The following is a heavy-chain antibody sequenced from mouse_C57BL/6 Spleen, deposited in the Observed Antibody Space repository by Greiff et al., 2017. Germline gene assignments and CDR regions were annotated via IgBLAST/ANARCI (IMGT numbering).Heavy chain of an antibody. CDR3: ARWFYGYDDSYYFDY. CDR2: IDPSDSYT. D-gene: IGHD2-2*01. CDR1: GYTFTSYW. Sequence: QVQLQQPGAELVRPGTSVKLSCKASGYTFTSYWMHWVKQRPGQGLEWIGVIDPSDSYTNYNQKFKGKATLTVDTSSSTAYMQLSSLTSEDSAVYYCARWFYGYDDSYYFDYWGQGTTLTVSS. J-gene: IGHJ2*01. V-gene: IGHV1-59*01.